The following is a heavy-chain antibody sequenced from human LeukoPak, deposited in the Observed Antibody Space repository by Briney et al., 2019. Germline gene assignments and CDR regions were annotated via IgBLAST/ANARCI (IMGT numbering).Heavy chain of an antibody. J-gene: IGHJ4*02. D-gene: IGHD5-18*01. Sequence: GGSLRLSCAASGFTFDDYAMHWVRQAPGKGLEWVSLISWDGGSTYYADSVKGRFTISRDNSKNSLYLQMNSLRAEDTALYCCTKAPGGYSYGYGYFDYWGQGTLVTVSS. V-gene: IGHV3-43D*03. CDR2: ISWDGGST. CDR3: TKAPGGYSYGYGYFDY. CDR1: GFTFDDYA.